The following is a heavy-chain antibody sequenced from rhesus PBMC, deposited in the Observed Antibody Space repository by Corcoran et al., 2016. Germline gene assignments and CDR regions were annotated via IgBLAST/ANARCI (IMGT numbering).Heavy chain of an antibody. V-gene: IGHV5S1*01. Sequence: EVQLVQSGAEVKRPGESLRISCTTSGYSCTSSWISWGGKMPGTGREWRGDTYPGYSDPRYNPSFQGHVTSSADKSISTTYLQWSSLKASDTATYYCTKAGVDTTTDHDYWGQGVLVTVSS. CDR3: TKAGVDTTTDHDY. J-gene: IGHJ4*01. CDR2: TYPGYSDP. D-gene: IGHD5-12*01. CDR1: GYSCTSSW.